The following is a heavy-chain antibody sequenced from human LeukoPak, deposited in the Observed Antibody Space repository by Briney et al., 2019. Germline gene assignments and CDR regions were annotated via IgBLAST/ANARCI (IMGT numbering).Heavy chain of an antibody. CDR3: ARERDYGEGFDY. V-gene: IGHV3-33*01. D-gene: IGHD4-17*01. CDR2: IWYDGSNK. CDR1: GFTFSSYG. J-gene: IGHJ4*02. Sequence: GGSLRLSCAASGFTFSSYGMHWVRQAPGKGLDWVTIIWYDGSNKYYADSVKGRFTISRDNSKNTLYLQMNSLRAEDTAVYYCARERDYGEGFDYWGQGTLVTVSS.